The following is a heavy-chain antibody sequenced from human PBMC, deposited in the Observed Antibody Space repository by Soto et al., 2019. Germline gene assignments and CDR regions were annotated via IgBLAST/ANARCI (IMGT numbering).Heavy chain of an antibody. Sequence: QMQLVESGGGLVKPRGSLRLSCTGSGFTFSDFYMIWIRQAPGKGLEWISYISSGGTTIFYADSVKGRFTISRDNTKNSLYLQMNNLRAADTAVYHCAKVNCVSSSCYYYYGIDVWGQGTTVIVSS. CDR3: AKVNCVSSSCYYYYGIDV. J-gene: IGHJ6*02. V-gene: IGHV3-11*01. CDR1: GFTFSDFY. CDR2: ISSGGTTI. D-gene: IGHD2-2*01.